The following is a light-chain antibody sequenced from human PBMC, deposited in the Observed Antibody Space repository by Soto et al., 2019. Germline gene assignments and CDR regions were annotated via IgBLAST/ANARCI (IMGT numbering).Light chain of an antibody. J-gene: IGKJ1*01. CDR2: DAS. CDR3: QQRSNWPPVIT. Sequence: EIVLTQSPATLSSFPGDRVTLSCRASQSVSSYLAWYQQKPGQAPRLLIYDASNRATGIPARFSGSGSGTDFTLTISSLEPEDFAVYYCQQRSNWPPVITFGQGTKVDIK. V-gene: IGKV3-11*01. CDR1: QSVSSY.